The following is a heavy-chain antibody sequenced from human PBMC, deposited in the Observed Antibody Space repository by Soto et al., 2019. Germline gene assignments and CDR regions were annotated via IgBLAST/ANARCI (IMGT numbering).Heavy chain of an antibody. CDR3: ARGGRGSYSRFDY. V-gene: IGHV4-39*01. CDR2: IYYSGST. D-gene: IGHD1-26*01. CDR1: GGSISSSSYY. J-gene: IGHJ4*02. Sequence: SETLSLTCTVSGGSISSSSYYWGWIRQPPGKGLEWIGSIYYSGSTYYNPSLKSRVTISVDTSKNQFSLKLSSVTAADTAVYYCARGGRGSYSRFDYWGQGTLVTVSS.